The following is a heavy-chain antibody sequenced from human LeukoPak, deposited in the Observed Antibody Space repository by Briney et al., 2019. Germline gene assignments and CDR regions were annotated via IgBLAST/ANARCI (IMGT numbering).Heavy chain of an antibody. V-gene: IGHV4-59*01. Sequence: PSETLSLTCTVSGGSISIYYWSWIRQPPGKGLKWMGYIYYSGSTNYNPSLKSRVTISVDTSKNQFSLKLSSVAAADTAVYYCARDLRGPLGYFDLWGRGTLVTVSS. CDR2: IYYSGST. CDR1: GGSISIYY. J-gene: IGHJ2*01. CDR3: ARDLRGPLGYFDL. D-gene: IGHD3-10*01.